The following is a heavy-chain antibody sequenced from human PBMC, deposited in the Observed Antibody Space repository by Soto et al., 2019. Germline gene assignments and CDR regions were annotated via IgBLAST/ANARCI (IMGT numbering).Heavy chain of an antibody. CDR1: GGNFSSYA. D-gene: IGHD1-1*01. V-gene: IGHV1-69*01. Sequence: QVQLVQSGAEVKKPGSSVKVSCKASGGNFSSYAISWLRQAPGQGLEWMGGIIPVFRTTNYEQKLQGRVTITADGSTSTAYMELSSLTSADTAVYYCARSFPYRLIQTPAGNQYYYPMDVWGQGTTVIVSS. J-gene: IGHJ6*02. CDR2: IIPVFRTT. CDR3: ARSFPYRLIQTPAGNQYYYPMDV.